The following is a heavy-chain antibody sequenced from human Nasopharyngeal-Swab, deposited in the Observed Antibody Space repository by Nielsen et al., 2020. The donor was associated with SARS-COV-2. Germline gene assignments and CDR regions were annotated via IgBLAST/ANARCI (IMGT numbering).Heavy chain of an antibody. CDR2: INHSGNT. D-gene: IGHD2-2*01. V-gene: IGHV4-34*01. CDR3: ARGLSGVVPAPILGLGPFYSYYYMDV. J-gene: IGHJ6*03. CDR1: GGSFTSYY. Sequence: SETLSLTCVVYGGSFTSYYWGWIRQPPGKGLEWIAEINHSGNTHYNPSLKSRVTMSVDTSKNQFSLMLSSVTAADTAVYYCARGLSGVVPAPILGLGPFYSYYYMDVWGKGTTVTVSS.